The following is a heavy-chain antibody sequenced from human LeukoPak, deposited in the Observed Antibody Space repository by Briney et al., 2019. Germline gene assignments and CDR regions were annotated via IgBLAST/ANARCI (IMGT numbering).Heavy chain of an antibody. V-gene: IGHV1-18*01. Sequence: ASVKVSCTTSDYTFSNYGISWVRQAPGQGLEWMGWISAYNRDTKYAQNLQDRVTMTTDTSTGTAYMELRSLTSDDTAVYFCARGMGSTAFADFDYWGQGTLVTVSS. CDR1: DYTFSNYG. D-gene: IGHD1-26*01. CDR3: ARGMGSTAFADFDY. J-gene: IGHJ4*02. CDR2: ISAYNRDT.